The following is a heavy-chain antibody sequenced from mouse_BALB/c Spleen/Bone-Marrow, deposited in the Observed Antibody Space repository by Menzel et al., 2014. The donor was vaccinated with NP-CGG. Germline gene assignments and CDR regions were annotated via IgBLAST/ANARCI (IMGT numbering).Heavy chain of an antibody. CDR1: GFTFSSFG. J-gene: IGHJ3*01. V-gene: IGHV5-17*02. CDR2: ISSGSSTI. D-gene: IGHD2-1*01. Sequence: EVKLMESGGGLVQPGGSRKLSCAASGFTFSSFGMHWVRQAPEKGLEWVAYISSGSSTIYYADTVKGRFTISRDNPKNTLLLQMTSLRSEDTAVYYCARGGNYAWFAYWGQGTLVTVSA. CDR3: ARGGNYAWFAY.